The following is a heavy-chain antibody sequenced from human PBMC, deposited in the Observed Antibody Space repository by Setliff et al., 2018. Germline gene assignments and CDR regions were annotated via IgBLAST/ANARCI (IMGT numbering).Heavy chain of an antibody. CDR3: ARGSGSFPFDY. CDR1: GGSFSGYY. CDR2: VNHVGNT. V-gene: IGHV4-34*01. J-gene: IGHJ4*02. Sequence: SETLSLTCAIYGGSFSGYYWSWIRQPPGKGLEWIGGVNHVGNTNYNPSLKSRVMIPLDTSKNQFSLKLFSVTAADTAVYYCARGSGSFPFDYWGQGVLVTVSS. D-gene: IGHD1-26*01.